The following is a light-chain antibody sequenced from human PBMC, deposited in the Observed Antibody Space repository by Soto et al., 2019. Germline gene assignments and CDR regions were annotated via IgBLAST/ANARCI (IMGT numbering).Light chain of an antibody. CDR1: QSVSNNY. J-gene: IGKJ1*01. Sequence: EVVFTRSPGNLSLSPGERATLSCRASQSVSNNYLAWYQQRPGQAPRLLIYEASSRATGIPDRFSGSGSGTDFTLTISRLEPEDFAVYYCQQYRTFSQGTKVDIK. CDR2: EAS. V-gene: IGKV3-20*01. CDR3: QQYRT.